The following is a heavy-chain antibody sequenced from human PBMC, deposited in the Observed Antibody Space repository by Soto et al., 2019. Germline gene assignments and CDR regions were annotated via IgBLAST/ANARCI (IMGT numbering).Heavy chain of an antibody. CDR2: ISYDGSNK. J-gene: IGHJ4*02. D-gene: IGHD6-13*01. CDR1: GFTFSSYA. Sequence: QVQLVESGGGVVQLGRSLRLSCAAPGFTFSSYAMHWVRQAPGKGREWVAVISYDGSNKYYADSVKGRFTISRDNSKNTLYLQMNSLRAEDTAVYYCARGFGGSSWYYFDYWGQGTLVTVSS. V-gene: IGHV3-30-3*01. CDR3: ARGFGGSSWYYFDY.